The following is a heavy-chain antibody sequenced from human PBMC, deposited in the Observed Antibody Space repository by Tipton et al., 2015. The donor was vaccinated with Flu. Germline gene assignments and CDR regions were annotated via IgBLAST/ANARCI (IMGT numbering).Heavy chain of an antibody. V-gene: IGHV3-7*03. CDR2: IKQDGSEK. CDR3: GRALGGAAAL. J-gene: IGHJ3*01. D-gene: IGHD6-13*01. Sequence: SLRLSCAASGFTFNIYDMNWVRQAPGKGLEWVANIKQDGSEKYYVDSVKGRFTISRDNAKNSLYLQMNSLRAEDTAVYYCGRALGGAAALWGQGTMVPVSS. CDR1: GFTFNIYD.